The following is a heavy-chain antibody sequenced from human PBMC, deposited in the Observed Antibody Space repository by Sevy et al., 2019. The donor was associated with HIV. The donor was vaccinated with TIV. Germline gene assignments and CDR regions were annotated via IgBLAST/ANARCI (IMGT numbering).Heavy chain of an antibody. Sequence: GGSLRLSCAASGFTFDDYTMHWVRQAPGKGLEWVSLISWKGGSTYYADSMKGRSTSSRDNSKNPLYLQLNSLTTEDTALYYCAKDLVSGNYYWGDFDYWGQGTLVTVSS. CDR1: GFTFDDYT. V-gene: IGHV3-43*01. J-gene: IGHJ4*02. D-gene: IGHD3-10*01. CDR3: AKDLVSGNYYWGDFDY. CDR2: ISWKGGST.